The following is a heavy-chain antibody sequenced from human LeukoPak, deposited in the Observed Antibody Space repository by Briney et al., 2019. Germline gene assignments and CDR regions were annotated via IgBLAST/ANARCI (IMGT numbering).Heavy chain of an antibody. Sequence: ASVNVSCKASGYTFTSYYMHWVRQAPGQGLEWMGIINPSGGSTSYAQKFQGRVTITADESTSTAYMELSSLRSEDTAVYYCARERYSGYDSGSYYYYGMDVWGQGTTVTVSS. D-gene: IGHD5-12*01. CDR2: INPSGGST. V-gene: IGHV1-46*01. CDR3: ARERYSGYDSGSYYYYGMDV. J-gene: IGHJ6*02. CDR1: GYTFTSYY.